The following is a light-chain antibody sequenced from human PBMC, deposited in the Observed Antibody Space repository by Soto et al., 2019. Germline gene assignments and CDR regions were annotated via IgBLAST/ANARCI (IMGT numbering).Light chain of an antibody. Sequence: EIVLTQSPCTLSLSPGERATLSCRASQSVSSSYLAWYQQKPGQAPRLLIYGASSRATGIPDRFSGSGSGTDFTLTISRLEPEDFAVYYCQQYGRSPHTFGQGTKVDIK. J-gene: IGKJ1*01. CDR3: QQYGRSPHT. CDR1: QSVSSSY. V-gene: IGKV3-20*01. CDR2: GAS.